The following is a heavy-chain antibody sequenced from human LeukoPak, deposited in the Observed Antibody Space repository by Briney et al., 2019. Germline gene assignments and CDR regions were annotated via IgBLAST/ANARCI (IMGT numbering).Heavy chain of an antibody. CDR2: IYPNSGVT. D-gene: IGHD1-14*01. V-gene: IGHV1-2*02. CDR1: GYSFTDYY. CDR3: VRDVRAGRNDAIDI. J-gene: IGHJ3*02. Sequence: GASVKVSCKASGYSFTDYYIHWVRQAPGQGLEWMGWIYPNSGVTNYAQSFQGRVTVTRDTSISTAYMDLSSLTSDDTAVYFCVRDVRAGRNDAIDIWGQGTMVTVSS.